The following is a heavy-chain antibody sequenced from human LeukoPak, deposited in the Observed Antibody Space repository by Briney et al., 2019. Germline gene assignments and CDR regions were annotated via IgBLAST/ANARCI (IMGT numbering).Heavy chain of an antibody. V-gene: IGHV3-30-3*01. J-gene: IGHJ6*03. CDR1: GFTLSSYA. CDR2: TSYDGSDK. D-gene: IGHD2-2*01. CDR3: AKDFPIVVVPAASDYMDV. Sequence: GGSLRLSCAASGFTLSSYAMHWVRQAPGKGLEWVAVTSYDGSDKYYADSVKGRFTISRDNSKNTLYLQMNSLRAEDTAVYYCAKDFPIVVVPAASDYMDVWGKGTTVTVSS.